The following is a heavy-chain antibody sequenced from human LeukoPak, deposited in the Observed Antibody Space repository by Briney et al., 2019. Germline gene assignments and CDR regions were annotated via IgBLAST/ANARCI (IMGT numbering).Heavy chain of an antibody. D-gene: IGHD1-14*01. Sequence: ASVKVSCMASGYTFTSYYMHWVRQAPGQGLEWMGIINPSGGSTSYAQKFQGRVTMTRDTSTSTVYMELSSLRPEDTAVYYCARSSGRSPNRDYMDVWGKGTTVTISS. CDR2: INPSGGST. V-gene: IGHV1-46*01. J-gene: IGHJ6*03. CDR1: GYTFTSYY. CDR3: ARSSGRSPNRDYMDV.